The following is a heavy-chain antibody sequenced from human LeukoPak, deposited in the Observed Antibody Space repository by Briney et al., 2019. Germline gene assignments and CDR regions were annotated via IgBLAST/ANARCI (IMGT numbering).Heavy chain of an antibody. V-gene: IGHV1-2*02. CDR2: INPNSGGT. D-gene: IGHD3-22*01. CDR1: GYTFTGYY. J-gene: IGHJ6*03. Sequence: ASVKVSCKASGYTFTGYYMHWVRQAPGQGLEWMGWINPNSGGTNYAQKFQGRVTMTRDTSISTAYMELSRLRSDDTAVYYCARGSSGKRPYYYYMDVWGKGTTVTVSS. CDR3: ARGSSGKRPYYYYMDV.